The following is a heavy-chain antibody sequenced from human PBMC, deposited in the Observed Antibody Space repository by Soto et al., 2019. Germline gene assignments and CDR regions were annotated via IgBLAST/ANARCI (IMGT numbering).Heavy chain of an antibody. CDR1: GFTFSSYA. V-gene: IGHV3-64*02. J-gene: IGHJ4*02. Sequence: PGGSLRLSCGASGFTFSSYAMHWVRQAPGKGLEYVSAISSDGSSTYYVDSVKGRFTISRDNAKNSLYLQMNSLRAEDTAVYYCATEVWVYYDFWSGYSDYWGQGTLVTVSS. D-gene: IGHD3-3*01. CDR2: ISSDGSST. CDR3: ATEVWVYYDFWSGYSDY.